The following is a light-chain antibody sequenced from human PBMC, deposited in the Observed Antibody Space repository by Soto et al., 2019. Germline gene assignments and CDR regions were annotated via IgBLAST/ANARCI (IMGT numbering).Light chain of an antibody. Sequence: DIQMKQSPSTLSGSVGDRVTITCRASQTISSWLAWYQQKPGKAPKLLIYKASTLKSGVPSRFSGSGSGTEFTLTISSLQPDDFTPYKSQHYKIYSKAFAQGAMAAIK. J-gene: IGKJ1*01. CDR3: QHYKIYSKA. V-gene: IGKV1-5*03. CDR1: QTISSW. CDR2: KAS.